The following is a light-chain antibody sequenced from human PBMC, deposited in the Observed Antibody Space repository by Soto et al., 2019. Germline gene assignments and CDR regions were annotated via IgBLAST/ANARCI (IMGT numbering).Light chain of an antibody. CDR2: EGS. CDR1: SSDVGSYNL. Sequence: QSALTQPASVSGCPGQSITISCTGTSSDVGSYNLVSWYQQHPGKAPKLMIYEGSKRPSGVSNRFSGSKSGNTASLTISGVQAEDEAEYYCCSYAGSSVAFGGGTKLTVL. CDR3: CSYAGSSVA. J-gene: IGLJ2*01. V-gene: IGLV2-23*01.